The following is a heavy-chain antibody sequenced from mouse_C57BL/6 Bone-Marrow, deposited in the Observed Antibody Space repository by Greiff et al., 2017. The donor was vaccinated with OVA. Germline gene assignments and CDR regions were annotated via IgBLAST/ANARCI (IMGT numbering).Heavy chain of an antibody. D-gene: IGHD3-3*01. V-gene: IGHV1-64*01. J-gene: IGHJ3*01. Sequence: QVQLQQPGAELVKPGASVKLSCKASGYTFTSYWMHWVKQRPGQGLEWIGMIHPNSGSTNYNEKFKSKATLTVDKSSSAAYMQLSSLTSEDSAVYVWARSGARLGGFAYWGQGTLVTVSA. CDR3: ARSGARLGGFAY. CDR2: IHPNSGST. CDR1: GYTFTSYW.